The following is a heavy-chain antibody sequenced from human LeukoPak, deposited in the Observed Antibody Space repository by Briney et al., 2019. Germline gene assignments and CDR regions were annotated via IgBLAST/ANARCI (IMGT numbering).Heavy chain of an antibody. CDR2: LSGSGDST. J-gene: IGHJ4*02. CDR3: AKGSIAVSTPSFDY. CDR1: GFTFSTYA. D-gene: IGHD2-15*01. V-gene: IGHV3-23*01. Sequence: GGSLRLSCAASGFTFSTYAMSWVRQAPGKGLEWVSALSGSGDSTYYADSVKGRFTISRDNSKNSLYLQMNSLRAEDTAVYYCAKGSIAVSTPSFDYWGQGTLVTISS.